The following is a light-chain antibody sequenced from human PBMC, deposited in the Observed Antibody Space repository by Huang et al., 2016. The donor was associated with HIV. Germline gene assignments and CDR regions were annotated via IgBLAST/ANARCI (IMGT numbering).Light chain of an antibody. CDR2: AAS. V-gene: IGKV1-8*01. CDR1: QGISSY. CDR3: QQYYSYPYT. J-gene: IGKJ2*01. Sequence: AIRMTQSPSSLSASTGDRVTITCRASQGISSYLAWYQQKPGKAPKLLIYAASTLQSGVPSRFIGSGSGTDFTLTISCLQSEDFATYYCQQYYSYPYTFGQGTKLEIK.